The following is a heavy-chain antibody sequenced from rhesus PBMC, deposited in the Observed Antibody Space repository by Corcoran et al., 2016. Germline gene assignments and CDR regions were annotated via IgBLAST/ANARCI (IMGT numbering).Heavy chain of an antibody. CDR1: GYSIGRGYY. CDR2: ISGRSGST. CDR3: ARRGYYSGSYSGY. D-gene: IGHD3-16*01. V-gene: IGHV4-99*01. J-gene: IGHJ4*01. Sequence: QVQLQESGPGLVQPSETLSLTCAVSGYSIGRGYYWGWIRPPPGKGREYIGCISGRSGSTYYNPSLKSRVTISKDTSKHQSSLKLSSVTAADTAVYYCARRGYYSGSYSGYWGQGVLVTVSS.